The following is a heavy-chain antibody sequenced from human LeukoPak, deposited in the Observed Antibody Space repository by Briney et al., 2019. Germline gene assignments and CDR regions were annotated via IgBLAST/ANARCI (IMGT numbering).Heavy chain of an antibody. CDR1: GASIRSNY. Sequence: SETLSLTCTVSGASIRSNYRSWIRQPAGQGLEWIGLIYSSGSTNHNPSLNSRVTMSLDTSKNQFSLKLTSVTAADTAVYYCARGPMTYYYGSSASPPRLNYYFDSWGLGTLVTVSS. CDR3: ARGPMTYYYGSSASPPRLNYYFDS. D-gene: IGHD3-22*01. CDR2: IYSSGST. J-gene: IGHJ4*02. V-gene: IGHV4-4*07.